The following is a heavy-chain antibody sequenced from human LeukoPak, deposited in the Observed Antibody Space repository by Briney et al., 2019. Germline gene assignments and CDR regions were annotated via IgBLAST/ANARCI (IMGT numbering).Heavy chain of an antibody. D-gene: IGHD3-10*01. CDR1: GFTFSSYS. J-gene: IGHJ5*02. CDR3: AREVGSGPGWFDP. CDR2: ISGSSSYI. Sequence: GGSLRLSCAASGFTFSSYSMNWVRQAPGKGLEWVSSISGSSSYIYYADSVKGRFTISRDNAKNSLYLQMNSLRAEDTAVYYCAREVGSGPGWFDPWGQGTLVTVSS. V-gene: IGHV3-21*01.